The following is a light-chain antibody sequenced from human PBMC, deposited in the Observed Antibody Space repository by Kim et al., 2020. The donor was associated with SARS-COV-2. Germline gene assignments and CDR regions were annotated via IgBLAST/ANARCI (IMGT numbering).Light chain of an antibody. J-gene: IGKJ4*01. Sequence: DIQMTQSPSTLSASVGDRVTITCRASQSISSWLAWYQQKPGKAPKFLIYMASSLESGVPSRFSGSGSGTDFTLTISSLQPDDFATYYCQHYNSYPLTLGGRTKMDIK. CDR3: QHYNSYPLT. CDR2: MAS. V-gene: IGKV1-5*03. CDR1: QSISSW.